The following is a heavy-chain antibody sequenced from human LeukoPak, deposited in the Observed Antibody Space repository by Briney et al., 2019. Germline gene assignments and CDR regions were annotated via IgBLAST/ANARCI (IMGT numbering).Heavy chain of an antibody. CDR1: GGSFSGYY. CDR3: ARVDQYSGYDCDY. Sequence: SETLSLTCAVYGGSFSGYYWSWIRQPPGKGLEWIGEINHSGSTNYNPSLKSRVTISVDTSKNQFSLKLSSVTAADTAVYYCARVDQYSGYDCDYWGQGTLVTVSS. V-gene: IGHV4-34*01. D-gene: IGHD5-12*01. CDR2: INHSGST. J-gene: IGHJ4*02.